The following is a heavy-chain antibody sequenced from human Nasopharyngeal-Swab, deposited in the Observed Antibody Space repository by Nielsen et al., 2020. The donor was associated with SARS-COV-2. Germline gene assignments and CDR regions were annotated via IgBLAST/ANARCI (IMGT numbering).Heavy chain of an antibody. V-gene: IGHV3-30-3*01. J-gene: IGHJ6*02. CDR2: ISYDGSNK. Sequence: GGSLRLSCAASGFTFSSYAMHWVRQAPGKGLEWVAVISYDGSNKYYADSVKGRFTISRDNSKNTLYLQMNSLRAEDKAVYYCARDRDPPLDYDSSGYYYYYYGMDVWGQGTTVTVSS. CDR3: ARDRDPPLDYDSSGYYYYYYGMDV. D-gene: IGHD3-22*01. CDR1: GFTFSSYA.